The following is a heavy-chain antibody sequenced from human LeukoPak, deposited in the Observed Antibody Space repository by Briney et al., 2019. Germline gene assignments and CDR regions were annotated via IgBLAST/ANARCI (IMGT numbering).Heavy chain of an antibody. CDR3: VRGSKIRGVIPEGEFDY. Sequence: PGRSLRLSCAASGFTFSHFAMHWVRQAPGKGLEWVAVISYDGKKNYYADSVKGRFTFTRDDSANTLSLQMNSLRAEDTAVYYCVRGSKIRGVIPEGEFDYWGQGTLVTVSS. CDR2: ISYDGKKN. V-gene: IGHV3-30*03. J-gene: IGHJ4*02. D-gene: IGHD3-10*01. CDR1: GFTFSHFA.